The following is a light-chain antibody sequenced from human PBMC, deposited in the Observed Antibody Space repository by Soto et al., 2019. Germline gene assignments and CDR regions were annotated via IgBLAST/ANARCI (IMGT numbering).Light chain of an antibody. V-gene: IGLV2-14*03. CDR1: SSDVGDYNY. Sequence: QSVLTQPASVSGSPGQSITFSCTGTSSDVGDYNYVSWYQQHPGKAPKLMIYDVSKRPSGVSNRFSGSKSGNTASLTISGLQAEDEAEYYCSSYTSSSTLVVFGGGTKLTVL. CDR3: SSYTSSSTLVV. J-gene: IGLJ2*01. CDR2: DVS.